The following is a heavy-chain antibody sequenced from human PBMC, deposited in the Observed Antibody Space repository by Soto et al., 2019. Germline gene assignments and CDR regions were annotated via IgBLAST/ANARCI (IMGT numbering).Heavy chain of an antibody. Sequence: SETLSLTCTVSGGSISSYYWSWIRQPAGKGLEWIGRIYTSGSTNYNPSLKSRVTMSVDTSKNQFSLKLSSVTAADTAVYYCAIVIRWFGVYYGMDVWGQGTAVTVSS. CDR2: IYTSGST. CDR3: AIVIRWFGVYYGMDV. D-gene: IGHD3-10*01. J-gene: IGHJ6*02. V-gene: IGHV4-4*07. CDR1: GGSISSYY.